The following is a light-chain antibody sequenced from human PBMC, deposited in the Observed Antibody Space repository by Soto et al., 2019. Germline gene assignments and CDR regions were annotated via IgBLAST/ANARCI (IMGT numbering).Light chain of an antibody. CDR1: SSDIGAYNY. J-gene: IGLJ1*01. Sequence: QSVLAQPASVSGSPGQSITISCTGTSSDIGAYNYVSWYQQYPGKAPKLMIYGVTNRPSGVSNRFPGSKTGNTASLTISGLQAEDEADYYCFSHRSGDSHVFGTGTKVTVL. CDR2: GVT. V-gene: IGLV2-14*01. CDR3: FSHRSGDSHV.